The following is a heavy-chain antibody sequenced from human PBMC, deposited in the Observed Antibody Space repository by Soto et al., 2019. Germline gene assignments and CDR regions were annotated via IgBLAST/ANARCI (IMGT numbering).Heavy chain of an antibody. V-gene: IGHV3-66*01. CDR3: ARGRPADY. CDR1: GFSVSDNY. J-gene: IGHJ4*02. CDR2: FYSGGST. Sequence: EVQLVESGGALAQPGGSLRLSCAASGFSVSDNYMSWVRQAPGKGLEWVSVFYSGGSTFYADSVKGRFTISRDRSKNTLHLQMNSLRVEDTAVYYCARGRPADYWGQGTLVTVSS. D-gene: IGHD6-6*01.